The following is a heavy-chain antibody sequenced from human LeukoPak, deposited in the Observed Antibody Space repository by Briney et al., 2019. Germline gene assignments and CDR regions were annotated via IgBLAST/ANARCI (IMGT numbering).Heavy chain of an antibody. D-gene: IGHD3-9*01. CDR1: GFTFSSYA. J-gene: IGHJ4*02. Sequence: QPGRSLRLSCAASGFTFSSYAMHWVRQAPCKGLEWVAVISYDGSNKYYADSVKGRFTISRDNSKNTLYLQMNSLRAEDTAVYYCARGDILTGYQLDYWGQGTLVTVSS. V-gene: IGHV3-30*04. CDR3: ARGDILTGYQLDY. CDR2: ISYDGSNK.